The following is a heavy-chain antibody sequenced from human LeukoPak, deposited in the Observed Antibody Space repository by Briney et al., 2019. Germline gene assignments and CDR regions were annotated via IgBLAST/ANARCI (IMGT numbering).Heavy chain of an antibody. D-gene: IGHD2-21*02. J-gene: IGHJ3*02. CDR3: ARDDSKYRDAFDI. CDR1: GYTFTRNG. CDR2: MSTKSGNT. Sequence: EASVKVSCKASGYTFTRNGISWVRQAPGQGLEWMAWMSTKSGNTNYAQKLQGRVTMTTDTSTSTAYMELRSLRSDDTAVYYCARDDSKYRDAFDIWGQGTMVTVSS. V-gene: IGHV1-18*01.